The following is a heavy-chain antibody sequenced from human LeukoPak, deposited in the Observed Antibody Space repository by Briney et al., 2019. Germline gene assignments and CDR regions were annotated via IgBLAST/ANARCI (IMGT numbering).Heavy chain of an antibody. J-gene: IGHJ4*02. CDR2: IKEDGTE. CDR1: GFTVSSYW. D-gene: IGHD5-24*01. CDR3: AKYRLVWLPAPVFDY. V-gene: IGHV3-7*01. Sequence: GGSLRLSCAASGFTVSSYWMTWVRQAPGKGLEWGASIKEDGTEYYVDSVKGRFTVSRDNAKNSLYLQVSSLRAEDSAVYYCAKYRLVWLPAPVFDYWGQGTLVTVSS.